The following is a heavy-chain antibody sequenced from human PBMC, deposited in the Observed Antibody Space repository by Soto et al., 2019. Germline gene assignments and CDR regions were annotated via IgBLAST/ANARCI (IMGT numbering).Heavy chain of an antibody. CDR2: IYPCDSDT. D-gene: IGHD2-2*01. CDR1: GDSFTSYW. V-gene: IGHV5-51*01. CDR3: ARGLLGYQLLWDPHFRH. Sequence: PGESLKVSCNDSGDSFTSYWIASVRQMPRKGLEWMGIIYPCDSDTRYSPSFQGQVTISGDKSISNAYRQWSSLKASDTAMYYCARGLLGYQLLWDPHFRHWGQATLVTVPS. J-gene: IGHJ1*01.